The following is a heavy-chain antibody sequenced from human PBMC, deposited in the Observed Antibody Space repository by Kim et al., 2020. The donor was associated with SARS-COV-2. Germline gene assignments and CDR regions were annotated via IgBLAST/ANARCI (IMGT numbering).Heavy chain of an antibody. CDR1: GGSFSGYY. J-gene: IGHJ4*02. D-gene: IGHD6-13*01. Sequence: SETLSLTCAVYGGSFSGYYWSWIRQPPGKGLEWIGEINHSGSTNYNPSLKSRVTISVDMSKNQFSLKLSSVTAADTAVYYCARVGREQQLVPRGCFDYWGQGTLVTVSS. CDR2: INHSGST. V-gene: IGHV4-34*01. CDR3: ARVGREQQLVPRGCFDY.